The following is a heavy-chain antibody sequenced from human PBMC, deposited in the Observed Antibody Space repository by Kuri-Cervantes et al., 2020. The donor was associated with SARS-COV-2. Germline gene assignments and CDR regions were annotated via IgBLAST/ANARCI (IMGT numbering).Heavy chain of an antibody. V-gene: IGHV4-4*07. Sequence: SETLSLTCPLSGGSISGYYWSWIRQSAGKGLEFIGRVYSSGGTNYNPSLESRVTMSIDTAKNQVSLRLTSVTAADTAVYYCARGILGDDSIHYGMDVWGQGTSVTVSS. CDR2: VYSSGGT. D-gene: IGHD2/OR15-2a*01. J-gene: IGHJ6*02. CDR1: GGSISGYY. CDR3: ARGILGDDSIHYGMDV.